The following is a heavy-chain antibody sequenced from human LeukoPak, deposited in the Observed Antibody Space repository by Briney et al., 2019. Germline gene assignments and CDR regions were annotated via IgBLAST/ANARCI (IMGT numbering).Heavy chain of an antibody. CDR3: ARRNHYYDSSGYYSP. CDR1: DGSFSGYY. CDR2: INRSGST. V-gene: IGHV4-34*01. Sequence: SETLSLTCAVYDGSFSGYYWSWIRQPPGKGLEWIGEINRSGSTNYNPSLKSRVAISVDTSKNQFSLKLSSVTAADTAVYYCARRNHYYDSSGYYSPWGQGTLVTVSS. D-gene: IGHD3-22*01. J-gene: IGHJ5*02.